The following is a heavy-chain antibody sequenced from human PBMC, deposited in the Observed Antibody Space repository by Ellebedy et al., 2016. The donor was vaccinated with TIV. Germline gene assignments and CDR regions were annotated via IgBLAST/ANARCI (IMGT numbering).Heavy chain of an antibody. Sequence: SVKVSXXASGGTFSSYAISWVRQAPGQGLEWMGGIIPIFGTANYAQKFQGRVTITADESTSTAYMELSSLRSEDTAVYYCARGLVVVAATRYYYYGMDVWGQGTTVTVSS. D-gene: IGHD2-15*01. CDR1: GGTFSSYA. CDR2: IIPIFGTA. J-gene: IGHJ6*02. V-gene: IGHV1-69*13. CDR3: ARGLVVVAATRYYYYGMDV.